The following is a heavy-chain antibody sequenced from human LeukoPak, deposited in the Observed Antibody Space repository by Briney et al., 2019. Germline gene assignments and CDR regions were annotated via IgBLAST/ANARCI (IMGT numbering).Heavy chain of an antibody. CDR3: AKGTLAAAGTRGDY. J-gene: IGHJ4*02. CDR2: ISYDGSNK. Sequence: GGSLRLSCAASGFTFSSYGMHWVRQAPGKGLEWVAVISYDGSNKYYADSVKGRFTISRDNSKNTLYVQMNSLRAEDTAVYYCAKGTLAAAGTRGDYWGQGTLVTVSS. D-gene: IGHD6-13*01. V-gene: IGHV3-30*18. CDR1: GFTFSSYG.